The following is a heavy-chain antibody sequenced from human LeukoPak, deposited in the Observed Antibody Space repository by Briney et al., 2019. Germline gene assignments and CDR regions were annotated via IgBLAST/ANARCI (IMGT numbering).Heavy chain of an antibody. CDR2: ISGSGENT. D-gene: IGHD5-12*01. Sequence: PGGSLRLSCAVSGFTFSSYAMSWVRQAPGKGLEWVSAISGSGENTYYADSVKGRFSISRDNSKNTLYLQMNSLRAEDTAVYYCAKGGGHDTRDHYCHYWGQGTLVTVSS. CDR1: GFTFSSYA. CDR3: AKGGGHDTRDHYCHY. J-gene: IGHJ4*02. V-gene: IGHV3-23*01.